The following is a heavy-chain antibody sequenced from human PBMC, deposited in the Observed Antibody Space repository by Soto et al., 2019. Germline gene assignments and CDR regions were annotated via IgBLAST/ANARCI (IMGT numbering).Heavy chain of an antibody. V-gene: IGHV3-33*01. CDR3: ARELRGYSYFAYYGMDV. D-gene: IGHD5-18*01. J-gene: IGHJ6*02. Sequence: QVQLVESGGGVVQPGRSLRLSCAASGFTFSGYGMHWVRQAPGKGLEWVGNIWYDGSNKYYADSVKGRFTISRDDSKNTLYLTMNSLRAEDTAVYYCARELRGYSYFAYYGMDVWGQGTTVTVSS. CDR1: GFTFSGYG. CDR2: IWYDGSNK.